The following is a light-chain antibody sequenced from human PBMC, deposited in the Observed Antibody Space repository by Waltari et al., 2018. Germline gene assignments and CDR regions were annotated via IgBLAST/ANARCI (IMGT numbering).Light chain of an antibody. CDR3: QSFDSSHVV. J-gene: IGLJ2*01. V-gene: IGLV6-57*03. CDR1: SGNIATNY. CDR2: EDN. Sequence: FMLTQPHSVSESPGKTVTISCTRSSGNIATNYVPWYQQRPGSAPTKVTYEDNQRPSGVPDRFSGSIDSSSNSASLIISGLKAEDEADYYCQSFDSSHVVFGGGTKLTVL.